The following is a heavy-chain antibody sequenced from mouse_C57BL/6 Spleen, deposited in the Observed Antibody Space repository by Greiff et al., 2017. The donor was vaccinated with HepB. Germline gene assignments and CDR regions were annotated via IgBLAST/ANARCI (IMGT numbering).Heavy chain of an antibody. CDR1: GFTFSSYG. D-gene: IGHD1-1*01. Sequence: EVKLVESGGDLVKPGGSLKLSCAASGFTFSSYGMSWVRQTPDKRLEWVATISSGGSYTYYPDSVKGRFTISRDNAKNTLYLQMSSLKSEDTAMYYCAREGTTRYFDYWGQGTTLTVSS. J-gene: IGHJ2*01. CDR2: ISSGGSYT. V-gene: IGHV5-6*01. CDR3: AREGTTRYFDY.